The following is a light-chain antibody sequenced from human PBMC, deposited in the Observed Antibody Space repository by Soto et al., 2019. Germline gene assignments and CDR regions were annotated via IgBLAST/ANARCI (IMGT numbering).Light chain of an antibody. V-gene: IGKV1-39*01. CDR3: QQSYNDQLN. Sequence: IQMTQSPSSLSASIGDTVTITRRASQTIDRYLNWFQQKSGQAPKLLMNAASTLRSGVPSRFSASGSGTDFTLTISSLQPEDYATYYCQQSYNDQLNFGPGTKVDIK. J-gene: IGKJ3*01. CDR1: QTIDRY. CDR2: AAS.